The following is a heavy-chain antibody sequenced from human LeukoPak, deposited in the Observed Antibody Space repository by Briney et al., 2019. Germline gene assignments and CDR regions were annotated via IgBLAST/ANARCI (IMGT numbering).Heavy chain of an antibody. D-gene: IGHD5-18*01. CDR3: ARRRGSYGPYYFDY. J-gene: IGHJ4*02. V-gene: IGHV4-34*01. CDR2: INHSGST. Sequence: PSETLSLTCAVYGGSFSGYYWSWIRQPPGKGLEWIGEINHSGSTNYNPSLKSRVTISVDTSKNQFSLKLSSVTAADTAVYYCARRRGSYGPYYFDYWGQGTLVTVSS. CDR1: GGSFSGYY.